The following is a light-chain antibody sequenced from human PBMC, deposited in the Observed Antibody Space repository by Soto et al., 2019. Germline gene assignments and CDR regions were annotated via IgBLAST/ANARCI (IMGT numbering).Light chain of an antibody. J-gene: IGLJ2*01. CDR2: EVS. CDR3: CSYAGSSTLV. V-gene: IGLV2-23*02. CDR1: VSDVGNYNL. Sequence: QSVLTQPASVSGSPGQSITISCTGTVSDVGNYNLVSWYQQHPGKAPKLMIYEVSERPSGVSNRFSGSKSGNTASLTISGLQAEDEADYYCCSYAGSSTLVFGGGTQLTVL.